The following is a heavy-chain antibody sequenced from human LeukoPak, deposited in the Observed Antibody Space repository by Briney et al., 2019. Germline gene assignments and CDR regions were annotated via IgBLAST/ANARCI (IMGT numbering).Heavy chain of an antibody. Sequence: GGSLRLSCAASGFTFISYWMSWVRQAPGKGLEWVANIKQDGSEKYYVDSVKGRFTISRDNAKNSLHLQMNSLRAEDTAVYYCAMGNKRSTVGAGGNSRRFDYWGQGTLVTVSS. CDR2: IKQDGSEK. J-gene: IGHJ4*02. CDR3: AMGNKRSTVGAGGNSRRFDY. D-gene: IGHD4-23*01. V-gene: IGHV3-7*01. CDR1: GFTFISYW.